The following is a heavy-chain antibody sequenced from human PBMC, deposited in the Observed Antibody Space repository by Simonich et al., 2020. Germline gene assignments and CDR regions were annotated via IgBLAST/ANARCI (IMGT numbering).Heavy chain of an antibody. CDR3: ARVPPTSGSYYYYYYMDV. D-gene: IGHD1-26*01. CDR2: INPNRGGK. J-gene: IGHJ6*03. CDR1: GYTFTGYY. V-gene: IGHV1-2*02. Sequence: QVQLVQSGAEVKKPGSSVKVSCKASGYTFTGYYMHWERQAPGQGLEWLGWINPNRGGKNYAQKFQGRVTMTRDTSISTAYMELSRLRSDDTAVYYCARVPPTSGSYYYYYYMDVWGKGTTVTVSS.